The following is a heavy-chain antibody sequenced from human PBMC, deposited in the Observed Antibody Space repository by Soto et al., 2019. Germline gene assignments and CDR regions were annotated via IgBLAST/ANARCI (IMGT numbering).Heavy chain of an antibody. CDR1: GYKVSTWHNFTSYW. CDR2: IDPSDSYT. CDR3: ARLQAAAGDNDLTFDY. Sequence: PGESLKISCMGSGYKVSTWHNFTSYWISWVRQMPGKGLEWMGRIDPSDSYTNYSPSFQGHVTISADKSISTAYLQWSSLKASDTAMYYCARLQAAAGDNDLTFDYRGQGTLVTVSS. V-gene: IGHV5-10-1*01. J-gene: IGHJ4*02. D-gene: IGHD6-13*01.